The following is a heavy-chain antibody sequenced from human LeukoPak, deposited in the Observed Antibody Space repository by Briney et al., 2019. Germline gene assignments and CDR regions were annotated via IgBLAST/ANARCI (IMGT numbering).Heavy chain of an antibody. V-gene: IGHV4-61*02. CDR2: IYTSGRT. D-gene: IGHD3-3*01. CDR3: ATQPPQVYYDFWSGYYSVAAFDI. J-gene: IGHJ3*02. Sequence: KPSETLSLTCTVSGGSISSGSYHWRWIRQPAGKGLEWIARIYTSGRTNYNPSLKSRVTISVDTSKNQFSLKLSSVTAADTAVYYCATQPPQVYYDFWSGYYSVAAFDIWGQGTMVTVSS. CDR1: GGSISSGSYH.